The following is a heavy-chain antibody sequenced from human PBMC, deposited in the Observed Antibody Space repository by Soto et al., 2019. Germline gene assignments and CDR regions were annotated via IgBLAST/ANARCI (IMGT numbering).Heavy chain of an antibody. V-gene: IGHV1-46*01. D-gene: IGHD1-26*01. CDR2: INPGGGST. CDR1: GYTFTSYH. CDR3: ARDRTGLGATRLQYYFDY. Sequence: ALLKLDCKAAGYTFTSYHIHCVRHATGQGLEWMGIINPGGGSTSYAQKFQGRVTMTRDTSTSTVYMELSSLRSEDTAVYYCARDRTGLGATRLQYYFDYWGQGTLVSVSS. J-gene: IGHJ4*02.